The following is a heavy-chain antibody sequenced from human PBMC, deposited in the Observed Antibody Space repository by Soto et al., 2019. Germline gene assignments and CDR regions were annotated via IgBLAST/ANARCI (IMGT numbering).Heavy chain of an antibody. D-gene: IGHD4-17*01. Sequence: GGSLRLSCATSGFTFSSFDMDWVRQAPGKGLEWVSSIHRASTYIYYADSVRDRFTISRDNAKSSLYLQMNSLTVEDTAVYYCARRAVTTYHFFDYWGQGAMVTVYS. CDR1: GFTFSSFD. CDR3: ARRAVTTYHFFDY. CDR2: IHRASTYI. V-gene: IGHV3-21*06. J-gene: IGHJ4*02.